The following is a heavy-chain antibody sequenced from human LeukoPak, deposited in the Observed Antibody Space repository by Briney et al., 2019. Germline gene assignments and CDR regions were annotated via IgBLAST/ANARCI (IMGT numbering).Heavy chain of an antibody. Sequence: ASVKVSCTASGYTFTSYAMNWVRQAPGQGLEWMGWINTNTGNPTYAQGFTGRFVFSLDTSVSTAYLQISSLKAEDTAVYYCARADILEYYYGSGSYFPLYYFDYWGQGTLVTVSS. V-gene: IGHV7-4-1*02. J-gene: IGHJ4*02. CDR1: GYTFTSYA. CDR2: INTNTGNP. D-gene: IGHD3-10*01. CDR3: ARADILEYYYGSGSYFPLYYFDY.